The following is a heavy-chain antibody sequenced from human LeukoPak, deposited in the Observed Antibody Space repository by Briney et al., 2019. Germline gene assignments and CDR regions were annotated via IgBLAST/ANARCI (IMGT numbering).Heavy chain of an antibody. CDR1: GGSMDTYY. CDR3: AGGMGATTVDY. V-gene: IGHV4-59*08. CDR2: IYYTGSV. Sequence: SETLSLTSTVSGGSMDTYYWSWIRQPPGKGLEWIGYIYYTGSVHYNPSLKSRVTISLDTPKNQFSLRLTSVTAADTAIYFCAGGMGATTVDYWGQGVLVTVSS. J-gene: IGHJ4*02. D-gene: IGHD1-26*01.